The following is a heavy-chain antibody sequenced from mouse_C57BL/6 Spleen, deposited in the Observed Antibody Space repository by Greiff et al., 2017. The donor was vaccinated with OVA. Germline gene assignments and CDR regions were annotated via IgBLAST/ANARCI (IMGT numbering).Heavy chain of an antibody. Sequence: QVQLQQPGAELVMPGASVKLSCKASGYTFTSYWMHWVKQRPGQGLEWIGEIDPSDSYTNYNQKFKGKSTLTVDKSSSTAYMQLSSLTSEDSAVYYCATTGALDYWGQGTTLTVSS. D-gene: IGHD1-1*01. V-gene: IGHV1-69*01. CDR2: IDPSDSYT. CDR3: ATTGALDY. J-gene: IGHJ2*01. CDR1: GYTFTSYW.